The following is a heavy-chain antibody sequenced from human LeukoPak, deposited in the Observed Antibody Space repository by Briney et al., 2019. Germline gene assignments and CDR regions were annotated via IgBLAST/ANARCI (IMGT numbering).Heavy chain of an antibody. Sequence: GGSLRLSCAASGFIVSSNYMSWVRQAPGKGLEWVSVIYSDGSTYYADSVKGRFTISRDNSKNTLYLQMNSLRAEDTAVYYCARAAPRWLPDYWGQGTLVTVSS. D-gene: IGHD5-24*01. CDR3: ARAAPRWLPDY. V-gene: IGHV3-53*01. J-gene: IGHJ4*02. CDR1: GFIVSSNY. CDR2: IYSDGST.